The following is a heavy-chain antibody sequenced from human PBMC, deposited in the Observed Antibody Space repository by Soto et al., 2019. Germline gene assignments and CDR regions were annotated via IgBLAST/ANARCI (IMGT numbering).Heavy chain of an antibody. J-gene: IGHJ4*02. CDR1: GFPFNSYV. Sequence: QVQLVESGGGVVLPGRSLKLSCAASGFPFNSYVMHWVRQAPGKGLEWVASIYYDASKKHYTDSVKGRFTISRDNSKNTVSLQMNSLRAEDTAVYYCAHILTGPTDYWGQGTLVTVSS. D-gene: IGHD1-20*01. V-gene: IGHV3-30*03. CDR3: AHILTGPTDY. CDR2: IYYDASKK.